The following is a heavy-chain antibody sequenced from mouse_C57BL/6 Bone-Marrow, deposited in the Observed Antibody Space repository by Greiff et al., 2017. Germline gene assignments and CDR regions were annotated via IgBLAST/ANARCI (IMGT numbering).Heavy chain of an antibody. D-gene: IGHD2-2*01. Sequence: QVQLKESGPGLVQPSQSLSITCPVSGFSLTSYGVHWVRQSPGKGLEWLGVIWSGGSTDYNAAFISRLSISKDNSKSQVFFKMNSLQADDTAIYYCARNGYDDGRFYAIDYWGQGTSVTVSS. V-gene: IGHV2-2*01. CDR3: ARNGYDDGRFYAIDY. CDR1: GFSLTSYG. J-gene: IGHJ4*01. CDR2: IWSGGST.